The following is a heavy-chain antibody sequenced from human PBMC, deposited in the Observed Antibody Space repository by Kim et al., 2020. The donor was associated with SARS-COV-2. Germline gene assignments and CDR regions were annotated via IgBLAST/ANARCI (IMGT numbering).Heavy chain of an antibody. J-gene: IGHJ4*02. CDR3: ATYSGYDPFDY. V-gene: IGHV3-43*02. CDR2: ISGDGGST. CDR1: GFTFDDYA. Sequence: GGSLRLSCAASGFTFDDYAMHWVRQAPGKGLEWVSLISGDGGSTYYADSVKGRFTISRDNSKNSLYLQMNSLRTEDTALYYCATYSGYDPFDYWGQGTLVTVSS. D-gene: IGHD5-12*01.